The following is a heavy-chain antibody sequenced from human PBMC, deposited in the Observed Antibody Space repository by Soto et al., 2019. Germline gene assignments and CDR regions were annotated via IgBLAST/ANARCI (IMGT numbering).Heavy chain of an antibody. Sequence: GGSLRLSCAASGFTFSSYSMNWVRQAPGKGLEWVSSISSSSSYIYYADSVKGRFTISRDNAKNSLYLQMNSLRAEDTAVYYCARELGDYYDSSGYYCFDYWGQGTLVTVSS. J-gene: IGHJ4*02. CDR2: ISSSSSYI. V-gene: IGHV3-21*01. D-gene: IGHD3-22*01. CDR1: GFTFSSYS. CDR3: ARELGDYYDSSGYYCFDY.